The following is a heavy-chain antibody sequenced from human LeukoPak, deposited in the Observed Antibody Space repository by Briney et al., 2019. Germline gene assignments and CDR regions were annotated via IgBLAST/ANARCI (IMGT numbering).Heavy chain of an antibody. J-gene: IGHJ5*02. V-gene: IGHV3-74*01. CDR2: INSDGSST. D-gene: IGHD3-10*01. CDR3: PRGDYYGSGSYYGT. CDR1: GFTFSNYW. Sequence: GGSLRLSCAASGFTFSNYWMHWVRQAPGKGLVWVSRINSDGSSTSYADSVKGRFTISRDNAKNTLYLQMNSLRAEDTAVYYCPRGDYYGSGSYYGTWGQGTLVTVSS.